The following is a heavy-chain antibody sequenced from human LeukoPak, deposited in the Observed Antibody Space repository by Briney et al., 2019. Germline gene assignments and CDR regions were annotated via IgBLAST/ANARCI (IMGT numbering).Heavy chain of an antibody. V-gene: IGHV4-34*01. Sequence: ASETLSLTCAVYGGSFSGYYWSWIRQPPGKGLEWIGEINHSGSTNYNPSLKSRVTISVDTSKNQFSLKLSSVTAADTAVYYCARVPICSSTSCYGIDYWGQGTLVTVSS. J-gene: IGHJ4*02. D-gene: IGHD2-2*01. CDR3: ARVPICSSTSCYGIDY. CDR2: INHSGST. CDR1: GGSFSGYY.